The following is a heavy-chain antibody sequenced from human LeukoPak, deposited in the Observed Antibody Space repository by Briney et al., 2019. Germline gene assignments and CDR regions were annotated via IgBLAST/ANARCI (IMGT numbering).Heavy chain of an antibody. CDR1: GGSISSSSYY. CDR2: IYYSGST. V-gene: IGHV4-39*01. Sequence: PSETLSLTCTVSGGSISSSSYYWGWIRQPPGKGLEWIGSIYYSGSTYYNPSLKSRVTISVDTSKNQFSLKLSSVTAADTAVYYCATSSDPLAVFSYNWFDPWGQGTLVTVSS. CDR3: ATSSDPLAVFSYNWFDP. D-gene: IGHD6-19*01. J-gene: IGHJ5*02.